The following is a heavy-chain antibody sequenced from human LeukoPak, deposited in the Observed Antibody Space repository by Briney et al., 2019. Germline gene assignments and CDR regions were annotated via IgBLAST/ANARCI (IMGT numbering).Heavy chain of an antibody. Sequence: GGSLRLSCAASGFTFSSYGMHWVRQAPGKGLEWVAVIWYDGSNKYYADSVKGRFTISRDNSKNTLYLQMNSLRAEDTAVYYCAKLSTFGDLSRVRFDPWGQGTLVTVSS. J-gene: IGHJ5*02. V-gene: IGHV3-33*06. CDR2: IWYDGSNK. CDR1: GFTFSSYG. D-gene: IGHD3-10*01. CDR3: AKLSTFGDLSRVRFDP.